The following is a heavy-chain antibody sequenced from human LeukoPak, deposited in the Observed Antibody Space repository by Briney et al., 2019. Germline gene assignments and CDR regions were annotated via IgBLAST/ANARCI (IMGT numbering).Heavy chain of an antibody. V-gene: IGHV3-48*02. CDR3: ARRGGLTFDY. CDR2: ISSSSSTI. J-gene: IGHJ4*02. D-gene: IGHD3-16*01. Sequence: GGSLRLSCVASGFTFSSYDMNWVRQAPGKGLEWVSYISSSSSTIYYADSVKGRFTISRDNAKNSLYLQMNNLRDEDAAVYYCARRGGLTFDYWGQGTLVTVSS. CDR1: GFTFSSYD.